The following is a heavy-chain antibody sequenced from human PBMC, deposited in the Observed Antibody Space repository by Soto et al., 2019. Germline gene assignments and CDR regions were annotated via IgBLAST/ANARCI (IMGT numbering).Heavy chain of an antibody. CDR3: ARGPGVTRHYYYYMDV. Sequence: ASVKVSCKASGYTFTSYGISWVRQAPGQGLEWMGRIIANNGETIYAQKFQGRVTMTEDKSTNTAYMELSSLRSEDTAVYYCARGPGVTRHYYYYMDVWGKGTTVTVSS. D-gene: IGHD4-4*01. CDR1: GYTFTSYG. CDR2: IIANNGET. J-gene: IGHJ6*03. V-gene: IGHV1-18*01.